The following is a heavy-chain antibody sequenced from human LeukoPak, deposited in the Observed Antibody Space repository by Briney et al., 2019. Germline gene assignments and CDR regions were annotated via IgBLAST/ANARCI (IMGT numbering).Heavy chain of an antibody. CDR2: ISSSGSTI. Sequence: PGWSLRLSCAASGFTFSDYYMSWIRQAPGKGLEWVSYISSSGSTIYYADSVKGRFTISRDNAKNSLYLQMNSLRAEDTAVYYCAKDRITGTVLFGYWGQGTLVTVSS. CDR1: GFTFSDYY. J-gene: IGHJ4*02. V-gene: IGHV3-11*04. D-gene: IGHD1-20*01. CDR3: AKDRITGTVLFGY.